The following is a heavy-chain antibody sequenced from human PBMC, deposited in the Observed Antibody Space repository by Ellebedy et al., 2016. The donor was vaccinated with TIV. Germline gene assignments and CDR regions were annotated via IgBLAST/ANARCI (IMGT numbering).Heavy chain of an antibody. CDR1: GYSFTSYW. J-gene: IGHJ4*02. D-gene: IGHD6-13*01. CDR2: IDPSDSYT. Sequence: GESLKISCKGSGYSFTSYWITWVRQMPGKGLEWMGRIDPSDSYTNYSPSFQGHVTISVHKSISTAYLQWSSLKASDTAMYYCARSSSSWTRGFDYWGQGTLVTVSS. CDR3: ARSSSSWTRGFDY. V-gene: IGHV5-10-1*01.